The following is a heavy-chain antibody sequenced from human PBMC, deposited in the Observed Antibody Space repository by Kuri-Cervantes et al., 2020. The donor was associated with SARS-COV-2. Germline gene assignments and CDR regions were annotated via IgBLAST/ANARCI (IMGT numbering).Heavy chain of an antibody. CDR1: GFTFSSYW. V-gene: IGHV3-7*01. J-gene: IGHJ6*03. CDR2: IKQDGSEK. Sequence: ETLSLTCAASGFTFSSYWMSWVRQAPGKGLEWVANIKQDGSEKYYVDSVKGRFTISRDNAKNSLYLQMNSLRAEDTAVYYCARDRKYYDFWSGPNYYMDVWGKGTTVTVSS. CDR3: ARDRKYYDFWSGPNYYMDV. D-gene: IGHD3-3*01.